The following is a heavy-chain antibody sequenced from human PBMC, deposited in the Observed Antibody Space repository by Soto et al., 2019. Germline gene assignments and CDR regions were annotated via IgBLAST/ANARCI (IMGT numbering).Heavy chain of an antibody. CDR3: ATSEYYDILTGYYIPYYFDY. Sequence: VASVKVSCKASGYTFTSYGISWVRQAPGQGLEWMGWISAYNGNTNYAQKLQGRVTMTTDTSTSTAYMELRSLRSDDTAVYYCATSEYYDILTGYYIPYYFDYWGQGTLVTVSS. V-gene: IGHV1-18*01. J-gene: IGHJ4*02. CDR2: ISAYNGNT. CDR1: GYTFTSYG. D-gene: IGHD3-9*01.